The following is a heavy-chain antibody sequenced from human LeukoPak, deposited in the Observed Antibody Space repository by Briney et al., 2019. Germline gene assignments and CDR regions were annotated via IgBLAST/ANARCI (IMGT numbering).Heavy chain of an antibody. CDR3: ARDTPEYYYDSSVYRFDY. D-gene: IGHD3-22*01. Sequence: ASVKVSCKASGYTFTNYGISWVRQAPGQGLEWMGWISAYNANTNYAQKLQGRVTMTTDTSTSTAYMELRSLRSDDTAVYYCARDTPEYYYDSSVYRFDYWGQGTLVTVFS. V-gene: IGHV1-18*01. CDR2: ISAYNANT. J-gene: IGHJ4*02. CDR1: GYTFTNYG.